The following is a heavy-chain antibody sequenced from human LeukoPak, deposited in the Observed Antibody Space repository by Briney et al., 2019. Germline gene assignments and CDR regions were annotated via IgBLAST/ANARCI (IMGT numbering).Heavy chain of an antibody. CDR1: GFTFSSSW. V-gene: IGHV3-7*01. CDR2: IREDGSEK. CDR3: ARGPTNGQAFDY. Sequence: GGSLRLSCAASGFTFSSSWMTWVRQAPGKGLEWVASIREDGSEKTSVDSVKGRFTISRDNAKNSLYLQMDSLRAEDTAVYYCARGPTNGQAFDYWAREPWSASPQ. J-gene: IGHJ4*02. D-gene: IGHD2-8*01.